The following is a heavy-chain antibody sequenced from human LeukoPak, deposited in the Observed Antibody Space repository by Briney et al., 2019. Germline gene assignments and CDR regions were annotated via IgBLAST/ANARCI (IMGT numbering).Heavy chain of an antibody. J-gene: IGHJ6*03. CDR2: INHSGST. D-gene: IGHD3-10*01. V-gene: IGHV4-34*01. CDR1: GVSFSGYY. Sequence: SETLSLTCAVYGVSFSGYYWSWIRQPPGKGLEWMGEINHSGSTNYNPSLKSRVTISVDTSKNQFSLKLSSVTAADTAVYYCARGRGGYYYGSGSYYNAENYYYYYYMDVWGKGTTVTVSS. CDR3: ARGRGGYYYGSGSYYNAENYYYYYYMDV.